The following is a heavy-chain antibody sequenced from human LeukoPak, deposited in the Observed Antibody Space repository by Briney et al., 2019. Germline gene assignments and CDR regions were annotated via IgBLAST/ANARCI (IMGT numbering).Heavy chain of an antibody. V-gene: IGHV3-7*03. D-gene: IGHD6-13*01. CDR3: ARGPLIAAAGTW. J-gene: IGHJ4*02. Sequence: SGGSLRLSCAASGFTFSSYWMNWARQAPGEGLEWVAKINQDGTEKAYVDSVRGRFTISRDNAKNSLFLQMNSLRAEDTAVYYCARGPLIAAAGTWWGQGTLVTVSS. CDR2: INQDGTEK. CDR1: GFTFSSYW.